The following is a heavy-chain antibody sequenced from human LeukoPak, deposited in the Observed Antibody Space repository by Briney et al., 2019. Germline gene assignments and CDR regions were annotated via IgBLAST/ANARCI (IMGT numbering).Heavy chain of an antibody. CDR1: GFTFSSYW. D-gene: IGHD6-6*01. CDR2: INSDGGDI. CDR3: ARDLGGCTSSSGY. Sequence: GGSLRLSCAASGFTFSSYWMYWVRQPPGEGLVWLSRINSDGGDITYADSVKGRFTISRDNAKNTLYLQMNSLRAEDTAVYYCARDLGGCTSSSGYWGQGTLVTVSS. V-gene: IGHV3-74*01. J-gene: IGHJ4*02.